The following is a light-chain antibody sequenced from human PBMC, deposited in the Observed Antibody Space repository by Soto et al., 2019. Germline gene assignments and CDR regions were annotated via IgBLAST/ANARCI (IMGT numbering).Light chain of an antibody. Sequence: QSALTQPPSASGSPGQSVTISCTGTSSDVGSYNYVSWYQQHPGKAPKLMIYEVSKRPSGVPDRFSGSKSGNTASLTVSGLQPEDEADYYCSSYAGSNNFVFGTGTKLTVL. CDR1: SSDVGSYNY. V-gene: IGLV2-8*01. J-gene: IGLJ1*01. CDR3: SSYAGSNNFV. CDR2: EVS.